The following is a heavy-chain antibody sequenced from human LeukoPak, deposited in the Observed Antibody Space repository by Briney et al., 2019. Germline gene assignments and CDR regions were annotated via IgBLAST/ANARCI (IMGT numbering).Heavy chain of an antibody. CDR3: TTASHGDYIFDY. V-gene: IGHV3-15*01. CDR2: IKSKTDGGTT. J-gene: IGHJ4*02. Sequence: GGSLRLSCAASGFTFSNAWMSWVRQAPGKGLEWVGRIKSKTDGGTTDYAAPVKGRFTVSRDDSKNTLYLQMNSLKTEDTAVYYCTTASHGDYIFDYWGQGTLVTVSS. D-gene: IGHD4-17*01. CDR1: GFTFSNAW.